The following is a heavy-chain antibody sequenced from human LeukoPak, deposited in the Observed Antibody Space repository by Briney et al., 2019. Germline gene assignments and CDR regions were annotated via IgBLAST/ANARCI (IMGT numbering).Heavy chain of an antibody. D-gene: IGHD6-6*01. CDR3: ARVRIAARLFDY. V-gene: IGHV1-2*02. CDR1: GYTFTGYY. CDR2: INPNSGGT. J-gene: IGHJ4*02. Sequence: ASVKVSCKASGYTFTGYYMHWVRQAPAQGLEWMGWINPNSGGTNYAQKFQGRVTMTRDTSISTAYMEPSRLRSDDTAVYYCARVRIAARLFDYWGQGTLVTVSS.